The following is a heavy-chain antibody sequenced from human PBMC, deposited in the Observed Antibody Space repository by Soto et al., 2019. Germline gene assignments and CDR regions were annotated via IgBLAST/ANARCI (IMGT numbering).Heavy chain of an antibody. Sequence: EVQLVESGGGLGQPGGSPRLSCAASGFSFSSYWMYWVRQAPGKGLVWVSRINSDGTSTNYADSVKGRFTISRDNAKHTLFLQMNSLRVDDTAVYYCTAEQFVLDSNRIGGIAYWGQGTLVTVSS. CDR2: INSDGTST. J-gene: IGHJ4*02. V-gene: IGHV3-74*01. D-gene: IGHD3-3*01. CDR3: TAEQFVLDSNRIGGIAY. CDR1: GFSFSSYW.